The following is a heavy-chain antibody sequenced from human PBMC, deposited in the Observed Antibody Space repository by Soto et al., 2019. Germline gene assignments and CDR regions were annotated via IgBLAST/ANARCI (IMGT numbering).Heavy chain of an antibody. D-gene: IGHD6-6*01. CDR3: ARDLGSSSAFYYYYYYMDV. CDR1: GFTFSGNS. J-gene: IGHJ6*03. CDR2: IYSGGST. V-gene: IGHV3-66*01. Sequence: PGGSLRLSCAASGFTFSGNSMRWVRQAPGKGLEWVSVIYSGGSTYYADSVKGRFTISRDNSKNTLYLQMNSLRAEDTAVYYCARDLGSSSAFYYYYYYMDVWGKGTTVTVSS.